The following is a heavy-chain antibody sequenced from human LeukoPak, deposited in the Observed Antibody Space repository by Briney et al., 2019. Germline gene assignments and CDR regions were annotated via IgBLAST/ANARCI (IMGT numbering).Heavy chain of an antibody. V-gene: IGHV3-48*03. J-gene: IGHJ4*02. CDR1: GFTFSSYE. Sequence: AGGSLRLSCAASGFTFSSYEMNWVRQAPGKGLEWVSYISSSGSTIYYADSVKGRFTISRDNAKNSLYLQMNSLRAEDTAVYYCARDGMYYYDSSGYYYHEVYYFDYWGQGTLVTVSS. D-gene: IGHD3-22*01. CDR3: ARDGMYYYDSSGYYYHEVYYFDY. CDR2: ISSSGSTI.